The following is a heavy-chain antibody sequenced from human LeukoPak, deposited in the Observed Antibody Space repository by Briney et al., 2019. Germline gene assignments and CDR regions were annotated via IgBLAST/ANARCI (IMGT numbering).Heavy chain of an antibody. J-gene: IGHJ5*02. CDR1: GYTFTGYY. CDR2: INPNSGGT. CDR3: ARSGRVRGVTRERIHWFDP. V-gene: IGHV1-2*04. Sequence: ASVNLSCKASGYTFTGYYMHWVRQAPGQGLEWMGWINPNSGGTNYAQKFQGWVTMTRDTSISTAYMELSRLRSDDTAVYYCARSGRVRGVTRERIHWFDPWGQGTLVTVSS. D-gene: IGHD3-10*01.